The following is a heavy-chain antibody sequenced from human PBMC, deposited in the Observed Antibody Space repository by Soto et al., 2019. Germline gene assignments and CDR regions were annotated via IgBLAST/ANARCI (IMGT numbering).Heavy chain of an antibody. Sequence: GGSLRLSCAASGFTFSTSVIHWVRQAPGKGLEWVAVISSDETNEDYADSVRGRFTISRDNSKNTLYPQMNSLRAEDTAVYYCARGLIKLEGGAFDIWGQGTMVTVSS. V-gene: IGHV3-33*01. D-gene: IGHD3-16*01. CDR3: ARGLIKLEGGAFDI. CDR1: GFTFSTSV. J-gene: IGHJ3*02. CDR2: ISSDETNE.